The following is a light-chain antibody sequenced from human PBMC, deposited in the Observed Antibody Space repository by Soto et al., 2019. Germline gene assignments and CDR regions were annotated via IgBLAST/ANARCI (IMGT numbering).Light chain of an antibody. V-gene: IGKV3-15*01. CDR2: GAA. CDR1: QSVFSS. J-gene: IGKJ1*01. CDR3: QQYHNWPA. Sequence: ETVMTQSPATLSVSPGERATLSCRASQSVFSSLAWYQHKPGQAPRLLIYGAATRATGIPARFSGSGSGTEFTLTSSSLQSDDIAVYYCQQYHNWPAFGQGTKAEIK.